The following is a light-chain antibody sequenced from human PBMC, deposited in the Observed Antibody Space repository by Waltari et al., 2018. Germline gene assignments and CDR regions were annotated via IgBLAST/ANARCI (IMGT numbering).Light chain of an antibody. V-gene: IGKV4-1*01. Sequence: DIVMTQSPDSLAVSMGERATINCKSSQSVFYSSNNKNYLAWYQHKPGQPPKLLIHWASTRESGLPARFSGSGSVTDFTLTIRSLQADDVAVYYCQQYHSPPYTFRPGTRLEIK. CDR2: WAS. CDR3: QQYHSPPYT. J-gene: IGKJ2*01. CDR1: QSVFYSSNNKNY.